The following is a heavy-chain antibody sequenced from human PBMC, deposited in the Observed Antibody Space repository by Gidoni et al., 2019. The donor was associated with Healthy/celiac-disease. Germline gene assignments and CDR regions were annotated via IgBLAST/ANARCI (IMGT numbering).Heavy chain of an antibody. J-gene: IGHJ4*02. CDR3: ARDPGDIVVVTDFDY. Sequence: EVQLVESGGGLVQPGGSLRLSCAASGFTFSSYSMNWVRQAPGKGLEWVSYISSSSSTRYYADSVKGRFTISRDNAKNSLYLQMNSLRAEDTAVYYCARDPGDIVVVTDFDYWGQGTLVTVSS. CDR1: GFTFSSYS. D-gene: IGHD2-21*02. CDR2: ISSSSSTR. V-gene: IGHV3-48*01.